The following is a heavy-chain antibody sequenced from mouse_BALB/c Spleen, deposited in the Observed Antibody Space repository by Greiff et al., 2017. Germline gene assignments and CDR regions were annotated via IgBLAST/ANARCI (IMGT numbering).Heavy chain of an antibody. CDR3: ARALYGNYLLWYFDV. Sequence: EVKVVESGGGLVKPGGSLKLSCAASGFTFSDYYMYWVRQTPEKRLEWVATISDGGSYTYYPDSVKGRFTISRDNAKNNLYLQMSSLKSEDTAMYYCARALYGNYLLWYFDVWGAGTTVTVSS. D-gene: IGHD2-1*01. CDR1: GFTFSDYY. J-gene: IGHJ1*01. V-gene: IGHV5-4*02. CDR2: ISDGGSYT.